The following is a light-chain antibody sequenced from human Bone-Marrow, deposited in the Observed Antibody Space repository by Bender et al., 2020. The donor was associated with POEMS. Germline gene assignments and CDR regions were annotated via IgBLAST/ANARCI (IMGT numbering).Light chain of an antibody. Sequence: QSALTQPRSVSGSPGQSVTISCTGTSSDVGNYNFVSWYQQHPGQAPKVMIYDVSKRPSGVPDRFSGSKSGNTASLTISGLQAEDEADYYCCSYAGSSTFVVFGGGTKLTVL. CDR1: SSDVGNYNF. J-gene: IGLJ2*01. CDR3: CSYAGSSTFVV. V-gene: IGLV2-11*01. CDR2: DVS.